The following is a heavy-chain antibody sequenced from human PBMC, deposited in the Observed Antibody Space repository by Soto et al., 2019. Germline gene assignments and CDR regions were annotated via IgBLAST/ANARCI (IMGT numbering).Heavy chain of an antibody. CDR1: GFTFSSYA. CDR3: ARGSHYYYDSSGYYYVDY. Sequence: QVPLVESGGGVVQPGRSLRLSCAASGFTFSSYAMHWVRQAPGKGLEWVAVISYDGSNKYYADSVKGRFTISRDNSKHTXXLQMNSLRAEDTAVYYCARGSHYYYDSSGYYYVDYWGQGTLVTVSS. D-gene: IGHD3-22*01. V-gene: IGHV3-30-3*01. J-gene: IGHJ4*02. CDR2: ISYDGSNK.